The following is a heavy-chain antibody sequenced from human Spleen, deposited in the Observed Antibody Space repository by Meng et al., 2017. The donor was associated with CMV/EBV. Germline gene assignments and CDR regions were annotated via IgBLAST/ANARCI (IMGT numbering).Heavy chain of an antibody. CDR3: ASGGVSITAARLGY. D-gene: IGHD6-6*01. Sequence: SCAASGFTFSSYAMHWVRQAPGKGLEWVAAISYDGGNKYYADSVKGRFTISRDNSKNRLYLQMNSLRAEDTDVYYCASGGVSITAARLGYWGQGTLVTVSS. J-gene: IGHJ4*02. CDR1: GFTFSSYA. V-gene: IGHV3-30-3*01. CDR2: ISYDGGNK.